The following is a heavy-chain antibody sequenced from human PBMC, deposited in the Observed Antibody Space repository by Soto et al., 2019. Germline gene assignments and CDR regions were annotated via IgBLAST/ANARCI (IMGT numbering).Heavy chain of an antibody. V-gene: IGHV3-21*01. D-gene: IGHD2-15*01. CDR1: GFTFSRLA. J-gene: IGHJ5*02. Sequence: EVHLVESGGGLVKPGGSLRLSCTVSGFTFSRLAMNWVRQAPGKGLEWVASISTGGRYIYYADSVKGRFTVSRDNAKESLYLQMDSPTGEDTAIYYCVTNVVVVSAADSWGQGTLVTVSS. CDR2: ISTGGRYI. CDR3: VTNVVVVSAADS.